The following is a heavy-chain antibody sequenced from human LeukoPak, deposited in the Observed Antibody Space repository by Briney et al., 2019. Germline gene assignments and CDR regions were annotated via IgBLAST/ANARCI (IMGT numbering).Heavy chain of an antibody. Sequence: PGGSLRLSCAASGFTFRGYAMSWVRQAPGKGLEWVSLISGSGGSTYYADSVKGRFTISSDNSKNTLYLQMNSLRAEDTAVYYCAPLGGGYGWYYFDYWGQGTLVTVSS. CDR3: APLGGGYGWYYFDY. D-gene: IGHD5-12*01. CDR1: GFTFRGYA. V-gene: IGHV3-23*01. CDR2: ISGSGGST. J-gene: IGHJ4*02.